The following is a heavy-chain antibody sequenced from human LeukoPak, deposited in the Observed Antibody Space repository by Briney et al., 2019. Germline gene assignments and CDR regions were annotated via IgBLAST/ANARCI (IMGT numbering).Heavy chain of an antibody. Sequence: SETLSLTCTVSGGSISHYYWSWIRQPPGKGLEWTGYIHYSGTTNYNPSLKSRVTTSLDTSKNQFSLKLSSVTAADTAVYYCARGTYGGDSWGQGTLVSVSS. D-gene: IGHD3-16*01. J-gene: IGHJ4*02. V-gene: IGHV4-59*08. CDR2: IHYSGTT. CDR1: GGSISHYY. CDR3: ARGTYGGDS.